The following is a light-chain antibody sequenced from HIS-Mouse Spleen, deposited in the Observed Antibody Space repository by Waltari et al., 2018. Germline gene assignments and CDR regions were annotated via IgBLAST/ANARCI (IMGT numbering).Light chain of an antibody. Sequence: AIQLTQSPSSLSASVGDRVTITCRASQGISSALAWYQQKPGKAPKLLIYDASSLESGVPSRFSGSGSGTDFTLINSRLQPEDFATYYCQQFNSYPPRWAFGQGTRLELK. CDR1: QGISSA. V-gene: IGKV1-13*02. CDR3: QQFNSYPPRWA. CDR2: DAS. J-gene: IGKJ5*01.